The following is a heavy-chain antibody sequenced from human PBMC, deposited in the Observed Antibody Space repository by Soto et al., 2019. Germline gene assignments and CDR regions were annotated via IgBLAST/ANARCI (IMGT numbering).Heavy chain of an antibody. Sequence: EVQLLESGGGLVQPGGSLRLSCAASGFTFSSYAMSWVRQAPGKGLEWVSAISGSGGSTYYADSVKGRFTISRDNSKNPLYLQMNSLRAEDTPVFYGAKDLGDGSGPFDSWGQGTLVTVSS. V-gene: IGHV3-23*01. D-gene: IGHD3-10*01. J-gene: IGHJ4*02. CDR2: ISGSGGST. CDR3: AKDLGDGSGPFDS. CDR1: GFTFSSYA.